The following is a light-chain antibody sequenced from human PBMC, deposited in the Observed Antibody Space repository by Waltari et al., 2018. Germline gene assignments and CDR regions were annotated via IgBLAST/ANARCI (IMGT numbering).Light chain of an antibody. J-gene: IGLJ2*01. CDR2: TND. Sequence: QSVLTQPPSASGTPGQRVSISCSGSSSNIGSNTVNWYQQLPGTAPKLLIYTNDQRPSGVPDRFSGSKSGTSASLAIIGLQSEDEAEYHCAVWDDSLNGPLFGGGTKLTVL. CDR3: AVWDDSLNGPL. CDR1: SSNIGSNT. V-gene: IGLV1-44*01.